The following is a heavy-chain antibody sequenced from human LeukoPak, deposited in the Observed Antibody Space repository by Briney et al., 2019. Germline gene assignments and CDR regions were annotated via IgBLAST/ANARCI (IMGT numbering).Heavy chain of an antibody. CDR3: ARDLTGGEYFDS. D-gene: IGHD3-16*01. CDR1: GFTFSSYK. J-gene: IGHJ4*02. Sequence: GGSLRLSCEASGFTFSSYKMTWVRQAPGKGLEWVASISPSSSYIYYGDSVKGRVTVSRDNAKRSLFLQMSSLRADDTAVYYCARDLTGGEYFDSWGQGALVSVSS. V-gene: IGHV3-21*01. CDR2: ISPSSSYI.